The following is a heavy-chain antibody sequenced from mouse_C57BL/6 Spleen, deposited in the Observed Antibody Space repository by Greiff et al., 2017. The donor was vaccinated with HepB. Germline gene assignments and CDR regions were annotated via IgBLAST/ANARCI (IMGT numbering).Heavy chain of an antibody. CDR1: GYSITSGYY. CDR2: ISYDGSN. CDR3: ARGFAY. J-gene: IGHJ3*01. V-gene: IGHV3-6*01. Sequence: ESGPGLVKPSQSLSLTCSVTGYSITSGYYWNWIRQFPGNKPEWMGYISYDGSNNYNPSLKNRISITRDTSKNQFFLKLNSVTTEDTATYYCARGFAYWGQGTLVTVSA.